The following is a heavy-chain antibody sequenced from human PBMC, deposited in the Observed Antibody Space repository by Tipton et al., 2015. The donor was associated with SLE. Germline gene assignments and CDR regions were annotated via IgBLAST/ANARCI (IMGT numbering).Heavy chain of an antibody. CDR3: ASGYEQHLIS. D-gene: IGHD6-13*01. V-gene: IGHV4-38-2*01. CDR2: IYRSGTA. CDR1: SYSIYNGFY. Sequence: TLSLTCSVSSYSIYNGFYWGWIRQSPGKGLEWIGSIYRSGTAYYNPSLKSRVTMSVDTSKNQFSLKLTSVTAADTAVYYCASGYEQHLISWGQGTLVTVSS. J-gene: IGHJ5*02.